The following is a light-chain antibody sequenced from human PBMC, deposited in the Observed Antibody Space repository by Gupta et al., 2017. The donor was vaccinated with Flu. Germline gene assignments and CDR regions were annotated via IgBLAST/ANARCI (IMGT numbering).Light chain of an antibody. CDR2: GAS. V-gene: IGKV1-6*01. J-gene: IGKJ1*01. CDR3: PQYDGYPRT. CDR1: QGISND. Sequence: AMQRTHSPSSLSASLGDRVIITCRASQGISNDLGWYQQKHGKAPILLIYGASTLHTGVPTRFSGSGSGTDFTLTINSLQPEDFATYYCPQYDGYPRTFGQGTKVEIK.